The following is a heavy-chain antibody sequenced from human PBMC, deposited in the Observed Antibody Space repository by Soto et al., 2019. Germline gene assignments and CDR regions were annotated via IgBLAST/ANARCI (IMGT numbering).Heavy chain of an antibody. CDR3: VRDDSSGPGRFDP. CDR1: GYTFTSYG. D-gene: IGHD3-22*01. J-gene: IGHJ5*02. Sequence: ASVKVSCKASGYTFTSYGITWVRQAPGQGLEWVGWISTYNGYTDYAQKLQGRVTMTTDTSTSTAYMELRSPRSDDTAVYYCVRDDSSGPGRFDPWGQGTLVTVSS. V-gene: IGHV1-18*01. CDR2: ISTYNGYT.